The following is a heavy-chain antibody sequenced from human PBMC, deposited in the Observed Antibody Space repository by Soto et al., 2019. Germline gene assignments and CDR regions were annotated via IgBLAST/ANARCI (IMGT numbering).Heavy chain of an antibody. CDR2: VSATAGTT. Sequence: GVSLRLSFAAPGFTFSNYAMSWVRQAPGKGLEWVSLVSATAGTTYYTDSVKGRFTISRDNSRNTVYLQMNSLRADDTAVYYCAKDRLAGGFDYWGQGTLVTVSS. CDR3: AKDRLAGGFDY. V-gene: IGHV3-23*01. J-gene: IGHJ4*02. D-gene: IGHD3-16*01. CDR1: GFTFSNYA.